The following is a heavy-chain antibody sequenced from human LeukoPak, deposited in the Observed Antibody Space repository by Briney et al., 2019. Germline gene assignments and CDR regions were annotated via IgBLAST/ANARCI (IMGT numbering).Heavy chain of an antibody. Sequence: PSETLSLTCTVSGGSVSSDGYYWSWIRQPPGKGLEWIGHISYSGTTNYNPSLRSRVIISIDISQNQFSLRLSSVTAADTAVYYCAGAPNPTFFDYWGQGPLATVSS. CDR3: AGAPNPTFFDY. CDR1: GGSVSSDGYY. J-gene: IGHJ4*02. V-gene: IGHV4-61*08. CDR2: ISYSGTT.